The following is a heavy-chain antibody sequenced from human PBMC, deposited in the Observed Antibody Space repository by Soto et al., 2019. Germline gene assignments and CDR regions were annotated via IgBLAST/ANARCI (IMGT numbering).Heavy chain of an antibody. CDR2: IIPIFGTA. V-gene: IGHV1-69*12. J-gene: IGHJ4*02. Sequence: QVQLVQSGAEVKKPGSSVKVSCKASGGTFSSYAISWVRQAPGQGLEWMGGIIPIFGTANYAQKFQGRVTXXAXEXXGTAYMELSRLRSEDTAVYYCASGKAKCQYGDYVYWGQGTLVTVSS. D-gene: IGHD4-17*01. CDR1: GGTFSSYA. CDR3: ASGKAKCQYGDYVY.